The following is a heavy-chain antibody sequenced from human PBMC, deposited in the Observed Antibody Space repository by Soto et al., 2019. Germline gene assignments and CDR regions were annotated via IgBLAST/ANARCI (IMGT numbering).Heavy chain of an antibody. Sequence: QVQLQQWGAGLVKPSETLSLSSASLGRFFIGPSWPWFRKPPGRGWDWMGEINESGSTYYNPSLKSRVTISTDTSKNQFSLKLSSVSAADTAAYFCARGSGIVALPGELEDVNYDYWGQGTLVNVSS. CDR3: ARGSGIVALPGELEDVNYDY. V-gene: IGHV4-34*01. CDR2: INESGST. CDR1: GRFFIGPS. D-gene: IGHD1-1*01. J-gene: IGHJ4*02.